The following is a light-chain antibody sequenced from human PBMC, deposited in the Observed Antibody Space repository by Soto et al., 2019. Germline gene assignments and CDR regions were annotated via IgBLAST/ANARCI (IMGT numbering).Light chain of an antibody. V-gene: IGKV1-5*01. CDR1: QSISSW. Sequence: DIQMTQSPSTLSASVGDRVTITCRASQSISSWLAWYQQEPGKAPKLLIYDASSLESGVPSRFSGSGSGTEFTLTISSLQPDDFATYYCQQYNSHWTFGQGTKVDIK. CDR2: DAS. J-gene: IGKJ1*01. CDR3: QQYNSHWT.